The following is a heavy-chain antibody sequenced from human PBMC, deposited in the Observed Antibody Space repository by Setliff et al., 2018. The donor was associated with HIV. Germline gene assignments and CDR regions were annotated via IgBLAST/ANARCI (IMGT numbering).Heavy chain of an antibody. J-gene: IGHJ4*02. CDR3: AGARITIFGVIIIPVDFDY. Sequence: PSETLSLTCTVSGGSISSYYWSWIRQPAGKGLEWIGRIYTSGSTYYNPSLKSRVTITVDTSKNQFSLKLSSVTAADTAVYYCAGARITIFGVIIIPVDFDYWGQGTLVTVSS. D-gene: IGHD3-3*01. CDR1: GGSISSYY. CDR2: IYTSGST. V-gene: IGHV4-4*07.